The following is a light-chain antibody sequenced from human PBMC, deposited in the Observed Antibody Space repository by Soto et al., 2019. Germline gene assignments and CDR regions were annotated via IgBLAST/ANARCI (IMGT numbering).Light chain of an antibody. CDR2: GAS. V-gene: IGKV3-15*01. CDR1: QSVSSN. CDR3: QQYNNWPPLT. Sequence: EIVMTQSPATLSVSPGERATRSCRANQSVSSNLAWYQHKPGQAPRLLIYGASTRATGIPARFSGSGSGTEFTLTISSLQSEDFAVYYCQQYNNWPPLTFGGGTKVQIK. J-gene: IGKJ4*01.